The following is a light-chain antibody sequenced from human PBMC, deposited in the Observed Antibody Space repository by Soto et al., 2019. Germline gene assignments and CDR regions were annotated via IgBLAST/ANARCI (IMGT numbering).Light chain of an antibody. J-gene: IGLJ3*02. CDR1: SSDIGAYNY. V-gene: IGLV2-8*01. Sequence: QSALTQPPSASGSPGQSVTISCTGTSSDIGAYNYVSWYQQHPGKAPKLMIHEVSKRPSGVPDRFSGSKSGNTASLTVSGLQAEDEADYYCSSYAGSNDRWVFGGGT. CDR2: EVS. CDR3: SSYAGSNDRWV.